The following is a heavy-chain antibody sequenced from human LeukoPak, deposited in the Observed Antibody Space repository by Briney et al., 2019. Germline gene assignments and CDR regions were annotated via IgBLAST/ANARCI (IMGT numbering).Heavy chain of an antibody. V-gene: IGHV3-9*01. CDR2: ITWGRDNL. J-gene: IGHJ3*02. D-gene: IGHD3-16*01. CDR3: AKPTYYDYVWGSSLGDAFDI. Sequence: GGSLRLSCAVSGFIFDDYAMHWVRQAPGKGLEWVSGITWGRDNLAYAASVKGRFTISRDNRKNLLHLQMNSLRPDDSAVYYCAKPTYYDYVWGSSLGDAFDIWGQGTMVTVSS. CDR1: GFIFDDYA.